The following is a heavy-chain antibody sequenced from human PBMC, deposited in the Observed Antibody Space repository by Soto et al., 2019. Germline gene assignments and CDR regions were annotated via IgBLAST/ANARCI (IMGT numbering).Heavy chain of an antibody. CDR2: IYNNEKT. V-gene: IGHV4-30-4*01. CDR3: ARDRSNSPDYFAD. D-gene: IGHD6-6*01. CDR1: RVSINSDDYY. Sequence: SETLSLTCAVSRVSINSDDYYWTWVRQPPGEALEWVGYIYNNEKTLYNPSLMSRITMSMDTSKNQFSLNLHSVTAADTAVYYCARDRSNSPDYFADWGQGTLVTVSS. J-gene: IGHJ4*02.